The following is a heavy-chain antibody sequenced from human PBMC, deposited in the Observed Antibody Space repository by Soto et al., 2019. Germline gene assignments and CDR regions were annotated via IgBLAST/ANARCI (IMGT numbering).Heavy chain of an antibody. Sequence: GGSLRLSCAASGFIFSDHYMDWVRHAQGKGLGWVGRSRNNVNGYTTEYAASVKGRITISRDASKDSLFLQMNNVNTEDTAEYYGARGWLGGWQNTYNDNAMDVWGQGTSVTVYS. CDR3: ARGWLGGWQNTYNDNAMDV. CDR2: SRNNVNGYTT. V-gene: IGHV3-72*01. CDR1: GFIFSDHY. D-gene: IGHD6-19*01. J-gene: IGHJ6*02.